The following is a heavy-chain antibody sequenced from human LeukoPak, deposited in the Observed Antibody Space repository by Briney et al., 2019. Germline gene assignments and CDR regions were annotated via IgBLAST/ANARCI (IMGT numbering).Heavy chain of an antibody. CDR2: IRSKAYDGTT. CDR1: GFTFGDYA. CDR3: AKDSTGSYYITHADY. J-gene: IGHJ4*02. Sequence: GGSLRLSCTGSGFTFGDYAMSWFRQAPGKGLEWVGFIRSKAYDGTTESAASVQGRFTISRDDSKSIAYLQMNSLKTEDTAVYYCAKDSTGSYYITHADYWGQGTLVTVSS. D-gene: IGHD3-10*01. V-gene: IGHV3-49*03.